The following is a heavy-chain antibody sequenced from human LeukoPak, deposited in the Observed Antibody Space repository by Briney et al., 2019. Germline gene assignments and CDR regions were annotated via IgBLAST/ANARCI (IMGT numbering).Heavy chain of an antibody. CDR1: GGSFSSSSDY. CDR3: ARGRHSSSWYPKGRYFDY. CDR2: IYYSGST. J-gene: IGHJ4*02. V-gene: IGHV4-39*07. D-gene: IGHD6-13*01. Sequence: SETLSLTCTVSGGSFSSSSDYWGWIRQPPGKGLEWIGNIYYSGSTSYNPSLKSRVTISVDTSKNQFSLKLSSVTAADTAVYYCARGRHSSSWYPKGRYFDYWGQGTLVTVSS.